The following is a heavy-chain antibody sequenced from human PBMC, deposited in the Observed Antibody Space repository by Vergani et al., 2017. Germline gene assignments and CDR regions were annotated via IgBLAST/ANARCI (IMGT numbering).Heavy chain of an antibody. J-gene: IGHJ6*03. CDR2: IDHTGRP. V-gene: IGHV4-34*01. CDR1: GGSFTSYH. D-gene: IGHD4-11*01. CDR3: ARVNTETNGHLYYYYYMDV. Sequence: QVQLQQWGGGLLKPSETLSLTCVVNGGSFTSYHWTWIRQSPGEGLEWVGDIDHTGRPDSNPSLKSRLTMSVDKSRNQFPLTLNSVTATDTAIYFCARVNTETNGHLYYYYYMDVWGQGTAVIVS.